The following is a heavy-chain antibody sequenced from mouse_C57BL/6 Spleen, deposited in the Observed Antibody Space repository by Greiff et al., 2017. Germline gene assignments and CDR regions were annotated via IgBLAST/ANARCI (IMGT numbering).Heavy chain of an antibody. CDR1: GYTFTSYW. J-gene: IGHJ4*01. CDR2: IYPGSGST. CDR3: SRNEGNYIYSMDY. V-gene: IGHV1-55*01. Sequence: QVQLKQPGAELVKPGASVKMSCKASGYTFTSYWITWVKHRPGQGLEWIGDIYPGSGSTNYNEKFKSKATLTVDTSSSTAYMQLSSLTSEDSAVYYCSRNEGNYIYSMDYWGQGTSVTVSS. D-gene: IGHD2-1*01.